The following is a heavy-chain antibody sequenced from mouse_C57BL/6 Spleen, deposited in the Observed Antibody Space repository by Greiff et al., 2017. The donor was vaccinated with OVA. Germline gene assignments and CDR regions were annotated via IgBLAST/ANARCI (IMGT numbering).Heavy chain of an antibody. V-gene: IGHV1-69*01. J-gene: IGHJ3*01. CDR1: GYTFTSYW. Sequence: QVQLQQPGAELVMPGASVKLSCKASGYTFTSYWMHWVKQRPGQGLEWIGEIDPSDSYTNYNQKFKGKSTLTVDKSSSTAYMQLSSLTSEVSAVYYCARRGDYSNSVFAYWGHGTLVTVSA. CDR2: IDPSDSYT. CDR3: ARRGDYSNSVFAY. D-gene: IGHD2-5*01.